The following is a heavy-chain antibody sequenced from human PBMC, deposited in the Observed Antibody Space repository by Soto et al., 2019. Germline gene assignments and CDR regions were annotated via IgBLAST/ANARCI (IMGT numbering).Heavy chain of an antibody. CDR3: ARNVGYDILTGPSPFFDY. J-gene: IGHJ4*02. Sequence: PSETLSLTCTVSGGSISSYYWSWIRQPPGKGLEWIGYIYYSGSTNYNPSLKSRVTISVDTSKNQFSLKLSSVTAADTAVYYCARNVGYDILTGPSPFFDYWGQGTLVTVSS. CDR2: IYYSGST. CDR1: GGSISSYY. D-gene: IGHD3-9*01. V-gene: IGHV4-59*08.